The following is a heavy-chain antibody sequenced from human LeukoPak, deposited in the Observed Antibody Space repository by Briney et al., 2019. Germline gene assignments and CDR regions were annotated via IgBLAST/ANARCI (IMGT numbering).Heavy chain of an antibody. CDR2: INSDGSST. Sequence: PGGSLRLSCAASGFTFSSYWMHWVRQAPGKGLVWVSRINSDGSSTSYADSVKGRFTISRDNAKNTLYLQMNSLRAEDTAVYYCARDPSTVVTQGPFFDYWGQGTLVTVSS. D-gene: IGHD4-23*01. J-gene: IGHJ4*02. CDR1: GFTFSSYW. V-gene: IGHV3-74*01. CDR3: ARDPSTVVTQGPFFDY.